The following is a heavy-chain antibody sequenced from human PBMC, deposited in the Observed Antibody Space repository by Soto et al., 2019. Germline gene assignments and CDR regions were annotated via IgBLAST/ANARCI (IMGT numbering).Heavy chain of an antibody. V-gene: IGHV5-10-1*01. J-gene: IGHJ4*02. Sequence: ESLNTCWTGSSYPCHPYWLSLVRQMPGKGLEWMGRIDPSDSHTNYSPSFQGHVTISADKSINPAYLHWDTLKASDTAIYYCVRLNDDWGQGTLVTVSS. CDR1: SYPCHPYW. CDR3: VRLNDD. CDR2: IDPSDSHT.